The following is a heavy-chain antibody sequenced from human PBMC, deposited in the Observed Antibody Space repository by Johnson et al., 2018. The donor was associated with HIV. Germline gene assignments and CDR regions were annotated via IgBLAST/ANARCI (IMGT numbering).Heavy chain of an antibody. CDR3: ARAGPVVWKAFDI. V-gene: IGHV3-30*04. CDR1: GFTFSSYA. Sequence: QVQLVESGGGVVQPGRSLRLSCAASGFTFSSYAMHWVRQAPGKGLEWVAVISYDGSNKYYADSVKGRFTISRDNSKNTLSLQMNSLRAEYTAVYYCARAGPVVWKAFDIWGQGTMVTVSS. J-gene: IGHJ3*02. D-gene: IGHD1-1*01. CDR2: ISYDGSNK.